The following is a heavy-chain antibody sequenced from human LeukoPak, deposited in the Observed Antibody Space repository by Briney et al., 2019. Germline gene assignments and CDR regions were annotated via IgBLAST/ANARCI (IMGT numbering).Heavy chain of an antibody. CDR2: ISHSGTS. J-gene: IGHJ4*02. CDR3: ARERRDGHNYSDF. CDR1: GGSLSSGGYF. Sequence: PSETLSLTCAVSGGSLSSGGYFWGWIRQYPGKGLEWLGCISHSGTSYYNPSLKSRVTISVDTSRNHFSLELSSVTAADTAVYFCARERRDGHNYSDFWGQGALVTVSS. V-gene: IGHV4-31*11. D-gene: IGHD5-24*01.